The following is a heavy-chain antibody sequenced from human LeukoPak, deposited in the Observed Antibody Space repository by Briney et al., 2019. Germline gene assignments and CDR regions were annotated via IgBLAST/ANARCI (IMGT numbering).Heavy chain of an antibody. D-gene: IGHD5-18*01. Sequence: SETLSLTCTVSGNSISSGDNYWSWIRQPAGKGLEWIGRIYTSGSTNYNPSLKSQVTISVDTSKNQFSLKLSSVTAADTAVYYCARVGKHTAMVTGMYHYYYYMDVWGQGTTVTVSS. J-gene: IGHJ6*03. CDR2: IYTSGST. V-gene: IGHV4-61*02. CDR3: ARVGKHTAMVTGMYHYYYYMDV. CDR1: GNSISSGDNY.